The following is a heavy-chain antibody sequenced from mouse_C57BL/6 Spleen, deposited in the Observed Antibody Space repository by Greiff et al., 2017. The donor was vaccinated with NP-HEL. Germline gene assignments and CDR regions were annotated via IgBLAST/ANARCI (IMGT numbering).Heavy chain of an antibody. J-gene: IGHJ2*01. D-gene: IGHD1-1*01. CDR2: IGPGSGST. CDR3: ASPAPYYGSSYSYYFDY. Sequence: QVHVKQSGAELVKPGASVKISCKASGYTFTDYYINWVKQRPGQGLEWIGKIGPGSGSTYYNEKFKGKATLTADKSSSTAYMQLSSLTSEDSAVYFCASPAPYYGSSYSYYFDYWGQGTTLTVSS. CDR1: GYTFTDYY. V-gene: IGHV1-77*01.